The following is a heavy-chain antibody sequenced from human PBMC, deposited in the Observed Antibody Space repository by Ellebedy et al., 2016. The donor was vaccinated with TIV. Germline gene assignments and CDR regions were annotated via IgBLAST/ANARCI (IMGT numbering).Heavy chain of an antibody. CDR1: GFTFSDYY. D-gene: IGHD6-19*01. CDR3: ARVVGGSGWSQTPYYYYGMDV. J-gene: IGHJ6*02. Sequence: GESLKISCAASGFTFSDYYMSWIRQAPGKGLVWVSRINSDGSSTSYADSVKGRFTISRDNAKNTLYLQMNSLRAEDTAVYYCARVVGGSGWSQTPYYYYGMDVWGQGTTVTVSS. CDR2: INSDGSST. V-gene: IGHV3-74*01.